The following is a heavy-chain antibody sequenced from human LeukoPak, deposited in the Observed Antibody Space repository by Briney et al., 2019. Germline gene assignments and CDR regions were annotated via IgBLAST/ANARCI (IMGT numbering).Heavy chain of an antibody. V-gene: IGHV3-23*01. CDR2: ISGSGTST. J-gene: IGHJ4*02. D-gene: IGHD4-17*01. CDR1: GFTFSSYA. CDR3: AKRGLTYGDYAHIDY. Sequence: PGGSLRLSCAASGFTFSSYAMTWVRQAPGKGLEWISAISGSGTSTYYADSVKGRFTISRDSSKNTLYLQMNSLRAEDTAVYYCAKRGLTYGDYAHIDYWGQGTLVTVSS.